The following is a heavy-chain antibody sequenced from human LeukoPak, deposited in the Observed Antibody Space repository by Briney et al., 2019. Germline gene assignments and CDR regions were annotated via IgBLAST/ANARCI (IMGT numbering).Heavy chain of an antibody. CDR2: IYYGSVFYSVST. CDR1: DGSISSSSYY. V-gene: IGHV4-39*07. Sequence: PSETLSLTCTVSDGSISSSSYYWGWIRQPPGKGLEWIGSIYYGSVFYSVSTYYNPSLKSRVTMSGDTSKNQFSLKLSPVTAADTAAYYCARLGYCSGGSCYYYYYMDVWGKGTTVTVSS. CDR3: ARLGYCSGGSCYYYYYMDV. D-gene: IGHD2-15*01. J-gene: IGHJ6*03.